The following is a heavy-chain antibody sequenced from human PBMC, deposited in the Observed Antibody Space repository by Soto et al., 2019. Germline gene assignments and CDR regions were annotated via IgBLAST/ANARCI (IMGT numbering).Heavy chain of an antibody. CDR2: IIPILGIA. V-gene: IGHV1-69*08. Sequence: VQLVQSGAEVKKPGSSVKVSCKASGGTFSSYTISWVRQAPGQGLEWMGRIIPILGIANYAQKFQGRVTITADKSTSTAYMELSSLRSEDTAVYYCARDRYYDPTPDYWGQGTLVTVSS. J-gene: IGHJ4*02. D-gene: IGHD3-3*01. CDR3: ARDRYYDPTPDY. CDR1: GGTFSSYT.